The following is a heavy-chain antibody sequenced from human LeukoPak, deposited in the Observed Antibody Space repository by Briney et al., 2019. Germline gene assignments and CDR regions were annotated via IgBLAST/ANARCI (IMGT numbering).Heavy chain of an antibody. CDR1: GFTFSDYY. Sequence: GGSLRLSCAASGFTFSDYYMSWIRQAPGKGLEWVSYIRSSGSTIYYADSVKGRFTISRDNAKNSLYLQMNSLRAEDTAVYYCARAVSGVRGVIIYFDYWGQGTLVTVSS. V-gene: IGHV3-11*01. CDR2: IRSSGSTI. J-gene: IGHJ4*02. D-gene: IGHD3-10*01. CDR3: ARAVSGVRGVIIYFDY.